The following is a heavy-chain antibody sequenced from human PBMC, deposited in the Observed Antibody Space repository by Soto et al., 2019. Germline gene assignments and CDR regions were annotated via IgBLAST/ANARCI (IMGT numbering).Heavy chain of an antibody. J-gene: IGHJ4*02. D-gene: IGHD1-26*01. CDR1: GFTFSNYA. Sequence: GGSLRLSCAGSGFTFSNYAMSWVRQAPGKGLAWVSAISGSGGSTYYADSVKGRFTISRDNSKNTLYLQMNSLRAEDTALYYCAKVPVGATGRFDYWGQGTLLTVSS. V-gene: IGHV3-23*01. CDR3: AKVPVGATGRFDY. CDR2: ISGSGGST.